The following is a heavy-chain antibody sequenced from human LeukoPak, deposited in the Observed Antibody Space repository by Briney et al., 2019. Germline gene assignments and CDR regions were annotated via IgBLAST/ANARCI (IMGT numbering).Heavy chain of an antibody. CDR1: GGSISSHY. J-gene: IGHJ4*02. V-gene: IGHV4-59*11. CDR2: IYYSGST. Sequence: KTPETLSLTCTVSGGSISSHYWSWIRQPPGKGLEWIGYIYYSGSTNHNPSLKSRVTISVDTSKNQFSLKLSSVTAADTAVYYCASVNSSSWFLAFDYWAQGTLVTVSS. CDR3: ASVNSSSWFLAFDY. D-gene: IGHD6-13*01.